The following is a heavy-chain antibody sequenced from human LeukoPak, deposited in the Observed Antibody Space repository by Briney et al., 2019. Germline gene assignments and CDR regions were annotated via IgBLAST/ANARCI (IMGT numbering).Heavy chain of an antibody. CDR2: ISSSSSSI. CDR3: AKVGPHFSYYGMHL. CDR1: GFTLRSYE. V-gene: IGHV3-48*03. J-gene: IGHJ6*02. Sequence: GGSLRLSCAVYGFTLRSYETKSVRQAPGKGLEWVSYISSSSSSIYYVDSVKGRFTVSRDNAKNSLYLQMNSLRAEDTAVYYCAKVGPHFSYYGMHLSGQRPTVSVSS.